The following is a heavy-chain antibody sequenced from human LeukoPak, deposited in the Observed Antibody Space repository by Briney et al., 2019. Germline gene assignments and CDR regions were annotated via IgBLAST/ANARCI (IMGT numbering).Heavy chain of an antibody. CDR1: GGSISSSSYY. CDR2: IYYSGST. J-gene: IGHJ3*02. Sequence: SETLSLTCTVSGGSISSSSYYWGWIRQPPGKGLEWIGSIYYSGSTYYNPSLKSRVTISVDTSKNQFSLKLSSVTAADTAVYYCARGGSGYYYDAFDIWGQGTMVTVSS. CDR3: ARGGSGYYYDAFDI. V-gene: IGHV4-39*07. D-gene: IGHD3-22*01.